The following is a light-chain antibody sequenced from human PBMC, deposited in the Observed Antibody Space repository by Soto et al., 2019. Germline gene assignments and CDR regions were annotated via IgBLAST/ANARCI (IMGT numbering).Light chain of an antibody. CDR2: DTS. CDR1: QSVSSNY. Sequence: EIVLTQSPGTLSLSPGERATLSCRASQSVSSNYLAWYQQKPGQAPRLLIYDTSSRATGIPDRFSGSGSGTACTLAIGSLEPEDAAVYYCQQHGSSPLTFGGGTKVEIK. V-gene: IGKV3-20*01. CDR3: QQHGSSPLT. J-gene: IGKJ4*01.